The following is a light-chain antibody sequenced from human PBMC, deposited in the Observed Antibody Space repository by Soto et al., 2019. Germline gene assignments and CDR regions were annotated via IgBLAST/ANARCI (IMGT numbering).Light chain of an antibody. CDR3: SSYAGSNNFVL. Sequence: SYELTQPPSVSVAPGQTARITCGGNNIGSKSVHWYQQKPGQAPLLVVYDDNDRPSGIPERFSGSNSGNTASLTVSGLQAEDDADYYCSSYAGSNNFVLFGGGTKLTVL. CDR1: NIGSKS. V-gene: IGLV3-21*02. CDR2: DDN. J-gene: IGLJ2*01.